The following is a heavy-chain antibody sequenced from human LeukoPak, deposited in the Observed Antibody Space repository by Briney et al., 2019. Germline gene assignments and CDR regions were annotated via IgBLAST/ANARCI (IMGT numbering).Heavy chain of an antibody. CDR1: GFTFSSYA. Sequence: SGGSLRLSCAASGFTFSSYAMSWVRQAPGKGLEWVSAISGSGGSTYYADSVKGRFTISRDNSKNMLYLQMNSLRAEDTAVYYCARDLVVRGVIINYYYGMDVWGQGTTVTISS. D-gene: IGHD3-10*01. CDR2: ISGSGGST. CDR3: ARDLVVRGVIINYYYGMDV. V-gene: IGHV3-23*01. J-gene: IGHJ6*02.